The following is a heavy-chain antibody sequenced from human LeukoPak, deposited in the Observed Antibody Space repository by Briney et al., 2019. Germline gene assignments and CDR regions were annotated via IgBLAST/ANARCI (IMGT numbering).Heavy chain of an antibody. CDR2: MNPNSGNT. D-gene: IGHD6-6*01. CDR1: GYTFTSYD. J-gene: IGHJ5*02. V-gene: IGHV1-8*03. CDR3: ARSHIAARGFDP. Sequence: ASVKVSCKASGYTFTSYDINWVRQATGQGLEWMGWMNPNSGNTGYAQKFQGRVTITRNTSISTAYMELSSLRSEDTAVYYCARSHIAARGFDPWGQGTLVTVSS.